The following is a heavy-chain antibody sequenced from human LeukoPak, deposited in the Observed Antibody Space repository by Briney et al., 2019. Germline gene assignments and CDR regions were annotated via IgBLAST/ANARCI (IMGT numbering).Heavy chain of an antibody. CDR3: ARSTYCGGGCYEGVDY. V-gene: IGHV1-69*05. CDR1: GGTFSSYA. CDR2: IIPIFGTA. D-gene: IGHD2-21*02. J-gene: IGHJ4*02. Sequence: ASVKVSCKASGGTFSSYAISWVRQAPGQGLEWMGGIIPIFGTANYAQKFQGRVTITTDESTSTAYMELSSLRSEDTAVYYCARSTYCGGGCYEGVDYWGQGTLVTVSS.